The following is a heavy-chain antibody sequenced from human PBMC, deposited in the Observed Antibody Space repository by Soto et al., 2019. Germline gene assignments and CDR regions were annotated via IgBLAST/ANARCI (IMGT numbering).Heavy chain of an antibody. CDR1: GYTFTSYG. V-gene: IGHV1-18*01. CDR2: ISAYNGNT. J-gene: IGHJ4*02. Sequence: ASVKVSCKASGYTFTSYGISWVRQAPGQGLEWMGWISAYNGNTNYAQKLQGRVTMTTDTSTSTAYMELRSLRSDDTAVYYCALTFGMAPATHQNAYRAQGTLDTGSS. D-gene: IGHD1-20*01. CDR3: ALTFGMAPATHQNAY.